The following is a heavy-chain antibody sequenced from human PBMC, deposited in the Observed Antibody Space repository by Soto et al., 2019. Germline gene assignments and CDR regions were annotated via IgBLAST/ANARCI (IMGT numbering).Heavy chain of an antibody. CDR1: GYTFTSYG. V-gene: IGHV1-18*04. CDR2: ISAYNGNT. Sequence: GASVKVSCKASGYTFTSYGISWVRQAPGQGLEWMGWISAYNGNTNYAQKLQGRVTMTTDTSTSTAYMELRSLRSDDTAVYYCARTYCSGGSCYGGFAYWGQGTLVTVSS. D-gene: IGHD2-15*01. J-gene: IGHJ4*02. CDR3: ARTYCSGGSCYGGFAY.